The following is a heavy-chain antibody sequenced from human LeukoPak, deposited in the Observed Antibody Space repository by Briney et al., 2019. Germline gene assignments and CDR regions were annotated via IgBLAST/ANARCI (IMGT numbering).Heavy chain of an antibody. CDR2: IYSGGST. V-gene: IGHV3-66*01. Sequence: GGSLRLSCAASGFTVSSNYMSWVRQAPGKGLEWVSVIYSGGSTYYADSVKGRFTISRDNSKNTLYLRMNSLRAEDTAVYYCARAGGPLLWFGELPWIDWGQGTLVTVSS. J-gene: IGHJ4*02. CDR3: ARAGGPLLWFGELPWID. D-gene: IGHD3-10*01. CDR1: GFTVSSNY.